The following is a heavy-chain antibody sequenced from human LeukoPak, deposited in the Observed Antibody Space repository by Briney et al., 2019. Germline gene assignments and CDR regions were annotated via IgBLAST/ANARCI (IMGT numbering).Heavy chain of an antibody. J-gene: IGHJ3*02. CDR3: ASSQRRYSYGPDAFDI. V-gene: IGHV3-23*01. CDR1: GFTFSSYA. Sequence: GGSLRLSCAASGFTFSSYAMSWVRQAPGKGLEWVSAISGSGGSTYYADSVKGRFTISRDNSKNTLYLQMNSLRAEDTAVYYCASSQRRYSYGPDAFDIWGQGTMVTVSS. D-gene: IGHD5-18*01. CDR2: ISGSGGST.